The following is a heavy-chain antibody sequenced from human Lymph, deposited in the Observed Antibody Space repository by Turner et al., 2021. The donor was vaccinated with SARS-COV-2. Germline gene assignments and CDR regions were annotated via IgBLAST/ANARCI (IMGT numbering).Heavy chain of an antibody. CDR1: GFTFSSYA. J-gene: IGHJ4*02. D-gene: IGHD6-13*01. Sequence: EVQLLESGGGLVQPGGSLRLSCAASGFTFSSYAMGWVRQAPGKGLEWVSGISGSGGRPYNADSVKGRFTVSRDDSKYTLYLQMNSLRAEDTAVYYCAKVTGSSWYKGIDYWGQGTLVTVSS. V-gene: IGHV3-23*01. CDR2: ISGSGGRP. CDR3: AKVTGSSWYKGIDY.